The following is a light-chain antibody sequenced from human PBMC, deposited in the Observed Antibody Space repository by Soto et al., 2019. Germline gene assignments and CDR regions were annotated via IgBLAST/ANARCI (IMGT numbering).Light chain of an antibody. Sequence: EIVLTQSPGTLSLSPGERATLSCRASQSVSSSYLAWYQQKPGQAPRLLIYGASSRATGIPDRFSGSGSGTDFTLTISRLEPEDFAVYYCQQYGFTFCPGTKVDIK. CDR1: QSVSSSY. CDR2: GAS. J-gene: IGKJ3*01. CDR3: QQYGFT. V-gene: IGKV3-20*01.